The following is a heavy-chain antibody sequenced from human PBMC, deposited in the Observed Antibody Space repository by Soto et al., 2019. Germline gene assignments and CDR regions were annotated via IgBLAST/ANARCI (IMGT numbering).Heavy chain of an antibody. D-gene: IGHD3-16*01. CDR1: GFTFHDYA. CDR3: VKDISGRGSYYYYHGMDV. V-gene: IGHV3-9*01. Sequence: PGGSLRLSCVASGFTFHDYAMHWVRQAPGKGLEWVSGISWNAANMRYADSVKARFTISRDNAKNSLYLQMNSLRVEDTALYYCVKDISGRGSYYYYHGMDVWGQGTSVTVSS. J-gene: IGHJ6*02. CDR2: ISWNAANM.